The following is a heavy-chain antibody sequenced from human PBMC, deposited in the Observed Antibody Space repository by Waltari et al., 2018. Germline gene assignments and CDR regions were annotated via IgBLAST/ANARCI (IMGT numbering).Heavy chain of an antibody. Sequence: EVQLVESGGGLVQPGGSLRLSCVASGFTFSSYSMNWVRQAPGKGLEGVSYISISSTINYADSVKGRFTIARDSPKNSLYLQMNSLRAEDAAVYYCARGMVGAAYFDCWGQGALVSVSS. CDR2: ISISSTI. D-gene: IGHD1-26*01. V-gene: IGHV3-48*04. J-gene: IGHJ4*02. CDR3: ARGMVGAAYFDC. CDR1: GFTFSSYS.